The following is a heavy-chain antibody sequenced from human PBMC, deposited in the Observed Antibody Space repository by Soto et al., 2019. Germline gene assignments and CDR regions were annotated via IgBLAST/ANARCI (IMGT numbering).Heavy chain of an antibody. J-gene: IGHJ4*02. CDR3: ARGWGTIFDY. CDR1: GGSFSGYY. Sequence: QVQLQQWGAGLLKPSETLSLTCAVYGGSFSGYYWNWIRQPPGKGLEWIGEINHSGSTNYNPSLKSRVTISVDTSKDQFSLKLSSVTGADTAVYYCARGWGTIFDYWGQGTLVTVSS. V-gene: IGHV4-34*01. CDR2: INHSGST. D-gene: IGHD7-27*01.